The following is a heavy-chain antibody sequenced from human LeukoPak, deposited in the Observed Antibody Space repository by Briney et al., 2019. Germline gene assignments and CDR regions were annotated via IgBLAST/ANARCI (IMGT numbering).Heavy chain of an antibody. CDR1: GFTVSTNY. D-gene: IGHD4-17*01. J-gene: IGHJ4*02. V-gene: IGHV3-66*01. CDR2: IYSGGST. CDR3: ARDTDYGVVY. Sequence: PGGSLRLSCVASGFTVSTNYMSWVRQAPGKGLEWVSVIYSGGSTYYADSVKGRFTISRDNSKNTVYLQMNSLRAEDTAVYYCARDTDYGVVYWGQGTLVTVSS.